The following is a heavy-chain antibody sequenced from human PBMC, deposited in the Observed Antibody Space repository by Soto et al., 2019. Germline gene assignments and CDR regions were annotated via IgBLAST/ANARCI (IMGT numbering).Heavy chain of an antibody. J-gene: IGHJ6*02. Sequence: SVTVSCQASESPFRSSTISWVRQAPGQGLEWMGGIIPIFGTAKYAQKFQGRVTITADESTSTAYMELSSLRSEDTVVYYCARENWNYHVWGQGTTVTVSS. CDR3: ARENWNYHV. CDR1: ESPFRSST. V-gene: IGHV1-69*13. D-gene: IGHD1-7*01. CDR2: IIPIFGTA.